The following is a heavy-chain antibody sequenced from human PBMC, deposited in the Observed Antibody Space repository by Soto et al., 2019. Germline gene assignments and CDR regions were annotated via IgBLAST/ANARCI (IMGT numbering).Heavy chain of an antibody. V-gene: IGHV1-46*01. CDR2: INPSGGST. CDR1: GYTFTSYY. Sequence: GASVKVSCKASGYTFTSYYVHWVRQAPGQGLEWMGIINPSGGSTSYAQKFQGRVTMTRDTSTSTVYMELSSLRSEDTAVYYCARDRGYSYGRANYFDYWGQGTLVTVSS. D-gene: IGHD5-18*01. J-gene: IGHJ4*02. CDR3: ARDRGYSYGRANYFDY.